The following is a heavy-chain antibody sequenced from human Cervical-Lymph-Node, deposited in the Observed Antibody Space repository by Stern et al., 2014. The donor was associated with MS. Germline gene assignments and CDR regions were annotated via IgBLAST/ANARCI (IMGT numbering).Heavy chain of an antibody. Sequence: VQLVESGAEVKKPGASVKVSCKASGYTFTSYYVHWVRQAPGEGLEWMGLIDPSGRSTSYAQKFQGRVTLTRDTSTSTVYMELNSLRSYDTAMYYCAREHTAMGFGYWGQGTLVTVSS. CDR2: IDPSGRST. D-gene: IGHD5-18*01. CDR3: AREHTAMGFGY. CDR1: GYTFTSYY. J-gene: IGHJ4*02. V-gene: IGHV1-46*01.